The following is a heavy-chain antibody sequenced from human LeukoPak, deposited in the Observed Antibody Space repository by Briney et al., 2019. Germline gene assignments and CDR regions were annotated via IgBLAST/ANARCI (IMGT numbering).Heavy chain of an antibody. CDR2: IYYSGST. Sequence: SETLSLTCTVSGGSISGYYWSWIRQPPGKGLEWIGYIYYSGSTNYNPSLKSRVTISVDTSKNQFSLKLSSVTAADTAVYYCARGRKYQLPEDPWGQGTLVTVSS. CDR1: GGSISGYY. J-gene: IGHJ5*02. D-gene: IGHD2-2*01. CDR3: ARGRKYQLPEDP. V-gene: IGHV4-59*01.